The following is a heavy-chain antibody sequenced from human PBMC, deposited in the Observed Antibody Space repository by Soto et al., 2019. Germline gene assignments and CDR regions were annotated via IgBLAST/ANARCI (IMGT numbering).Heavy chain of an antibody. V-gene: IGHV4-30-4*01. J-gene: IGHJ5*02. CDR1: GGSISSGDYY. CDR3: ARGLRIVGATGWFGP. Sequence: PSETLSLTCTVSGGSISSGDYYSSWIRQPPGKGLEWIGYIYYSGSTYYNPSLKSRVNISVDSSKNQFSLKRSSVTAANTAVYYCARGLRIVGATGWFGPWGQGTLVTVSS. CDR2: IYYSGST. D-gene: IGHD1-26*01.